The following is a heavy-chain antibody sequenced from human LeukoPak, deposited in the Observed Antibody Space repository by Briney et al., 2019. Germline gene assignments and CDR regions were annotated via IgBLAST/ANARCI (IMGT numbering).Heavy chain of an antibody. CDR2: IISSSTYI. CDR3: AKDSRGANFFGDFDY. CDR1: GFAFSSYS. V-gene: IGHV3-21*01. J-gene: IGHJ4*02. D-gene: IGHD3-10*01. Sequence: PGGSLRLSCAASGFAFSSYSMNWVRQAPGKGLEWVSSIISSSTYIYYADSVKGRFTISRDNSKNTVYLQVSSLRADDTAVYNCAKDSRGANFFGDFDYWGQGTLVTVSS.